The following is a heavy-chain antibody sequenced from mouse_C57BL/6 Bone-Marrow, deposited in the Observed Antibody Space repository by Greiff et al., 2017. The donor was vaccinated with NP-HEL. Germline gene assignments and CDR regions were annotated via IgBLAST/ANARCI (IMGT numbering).Heavy chain of an antibody. V-gene: IGHV1-69*01. CDR2: IDPSDSYT. CDR1: GYTFTSYW. CDR3: ARHTNDYGSSPFDY. Sequence: VQLQQPGAELVMPGASVKLSCKASGYTFTSYWMHWVKQRPGQGLEWIGEIDPSDSYTNYNQKFKGKSTLTVDKSSSTAYMQLSSLTSEDSAVYYCARHTNDYGSSPFDYWGQGTTLTVSS. J-gene: IGHJ2*01. D-gene: IGHD1-1*01.